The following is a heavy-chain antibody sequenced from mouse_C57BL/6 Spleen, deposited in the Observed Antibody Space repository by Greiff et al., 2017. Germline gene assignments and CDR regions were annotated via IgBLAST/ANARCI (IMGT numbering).Heavy chain of an antibody. CDR1: GYTFTDYE. Sequence: VQLQQSGAELVRPGASVTLSCKASGYTFTDYEMHWVKQTPVHGLEWIGAIDPETGGTAYNQKFKGKAILTADKSSSTAYMELRSLTSEDSAVYYCTREEDWAWFAYWGQGTLVTVSA. D-gene: IGHD4-1*01. CDR2: IDPETGGT. V-gene: IGHV1-15*01. J-gene: IGHJ3*01. CDR3: TREEDWAWFAY.